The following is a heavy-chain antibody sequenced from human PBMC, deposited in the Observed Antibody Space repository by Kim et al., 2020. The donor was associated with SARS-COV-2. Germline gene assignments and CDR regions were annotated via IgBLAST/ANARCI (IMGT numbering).Heavy chain of an antibody. J-gene: IGHJ4*02. CDR2: IYSGGST. Sequence: GGSLRLSCAASGLTVRSNYMSWVRQAPGKGLEWVSIIYSGGSTYYADSVMGRFTISRDNSKNTLYLQMNSLRAEDTAVYYCARDGRNWGQGTLVTVSS. CDR3: ARDGRN. V-gene: IGHV3-53*01. CDR1: GLTVRSNY. D-gene: IGHD1-26*01.